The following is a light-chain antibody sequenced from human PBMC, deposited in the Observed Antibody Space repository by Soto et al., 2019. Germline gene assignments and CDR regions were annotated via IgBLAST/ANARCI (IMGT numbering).Light chain of an antibody. CDR3: QQYNNWHPLT. CDR2: AAS. J-gene: IGKJ4*01. V-gene: IGKV1-39*01. Sequence: DIQMTQSPSSLSASVGDRVTITCRASQRISSYLNWYQQKPGKAHKVLIYAASSLQSGVPSRFSGSGSGTEFTLTISSLQSKDFAVYYGQQYNNWHPLTFGGGTKVDIK. CDR1: QRISSY.